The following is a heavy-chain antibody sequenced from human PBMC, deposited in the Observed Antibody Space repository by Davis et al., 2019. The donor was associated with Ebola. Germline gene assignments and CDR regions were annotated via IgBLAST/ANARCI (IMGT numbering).Heavy chain of an antibody. J-gene: IGHJ6*02. D-gene: IGHD3-10*01. CDR3: ARPRLLWFGDYYYYYGMDV. CDR1: GYSFTSYW. V-gene: IGHV5-51*01. CDR2: IYAGDSDT. Sequence: GESLKISCKGSGYSFTSYWIAWVRQLPGKGLEWMGIIYAGDSDTRYSPSFEGQVTISVDRSITTAYLQWSSLKASDTAMYYCARPRLLWFGDYYYYYGMDVWGQGTTVTVSS.